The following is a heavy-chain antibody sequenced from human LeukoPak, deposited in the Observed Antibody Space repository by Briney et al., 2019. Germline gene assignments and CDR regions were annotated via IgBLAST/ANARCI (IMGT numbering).Heavy chain of an antibody. D-gene: IGHD1-7*01. V-gene: IGHV3-64D*06. CDR2: ISSNGGST. CDR3: VKGSRNYGDL. J-gene: IGHJ2*01. CDR1: GFTFSSYA. Sequence: GGSLRLSCSASGFTFSSYAMHWVRQAPGKGLEYVSAISSNGGSTYYADSVKGSFTISRDNSKNTLYLQMSSLRAEDTAVYYCVKGSRNYGDLWGRGTLVTVSS.